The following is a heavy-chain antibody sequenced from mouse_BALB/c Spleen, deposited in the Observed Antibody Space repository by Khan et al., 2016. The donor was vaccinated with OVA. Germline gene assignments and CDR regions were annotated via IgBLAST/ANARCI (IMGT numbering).Heavy chain of an antibody. V-gene: IGHV3-2*02. CDR2: INYSGGT. J-gene: IGHJ3*01. CDR3: ARWFAY. CDR1: GYSITSDYA. Sequence: VQLQQSGPGLVKPSQSLSLTCTVTGYSITSDYAWNWIRQFPGNKLEWMGYINYSGGTSYLPSLKSRISITRDTSKNQFFLQLNSATTEDSATYYCARWFAYWGQGTLVTVS.